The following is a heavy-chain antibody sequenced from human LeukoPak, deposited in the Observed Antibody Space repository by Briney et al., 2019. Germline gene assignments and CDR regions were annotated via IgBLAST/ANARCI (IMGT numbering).Heavy chain of an antibody. Sequence: KPSETLSLTCTVSGGSISIYYWSWIRQPPGKGLEWIGYVYNSGSTDYNPSLKSRVTISADTSKSQFSLKVNSVTASDTAVYYCVRDRELYYWGQGILVAVSS. CDR3: VRDRELYY. V-gene: IGHV4-59*01. D-gene: IGHD1-26*01. J-gene: IGHJ4*02. CDR1: GGSISIYY. CDR2: VYNSGST.